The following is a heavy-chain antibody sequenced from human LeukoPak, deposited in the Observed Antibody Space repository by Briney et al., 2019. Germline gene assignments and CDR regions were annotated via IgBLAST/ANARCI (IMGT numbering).Heavy chain of an antibody. D-gene: IGHD3-22*01. CDR3: ARGSVVVTPSFDY. V-gene: IGHV4-59*11. CDR1: GGSISSHY. J-gene: IGHJ4*02. Sequence: SETLSLTFSGSGGSISSHYWSWIRQPPGKGLEWIGYIYYSGSTNYNPSLKSRVTISVDTSKNQFSLKLSSVTAADTAVYYCARGSVVVTPSFDYWGQGTLVTVS. CDR2: IYYSGST.